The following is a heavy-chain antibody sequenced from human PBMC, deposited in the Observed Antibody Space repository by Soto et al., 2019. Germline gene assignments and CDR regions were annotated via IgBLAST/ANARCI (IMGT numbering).Heavy chain of an antibody. J-gene: IGHJ4*02. CDR1: GYTSTAYP. CDR3: GKKDLYGAGIYYFDH. Sequence: QVQLVQSGAEVKKPGASVKVSCKASGYTSTAYPMHWVRQAPGQRLEWMGWINVANGDTGYSQKFQGRVTVTRDTSARQVYMEVGSLTSEEPAFYYWGKKDLYGAGIYYFDHWGQGTLVTVSS. D-gene: IGHD3-10*01. CDR2: INVANGDT. V-gene: IGHV1-3*01.